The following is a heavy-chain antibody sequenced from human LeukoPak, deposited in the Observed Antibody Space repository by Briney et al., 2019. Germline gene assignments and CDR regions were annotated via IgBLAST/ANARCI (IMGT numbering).Heavy chain of an antibody. V-gene: IGHV3-21*01. CDR3: ARVVPGTGFFY. CDR1: GCTFSSDT. Sequence: GGSLRLSCAASGCTFSSDTRKWGRLAPGKGLEWFSSISSSSSHTYYADSVKGGFTISRDTDKNSLYLQMNSLRAEDTPVYYCARVVPGTGFFYWGQGTLVTVSS. CDR2: ISSSSSHT. J-gene: IGHJ4*02. D-gene: IGHD2-8*02.